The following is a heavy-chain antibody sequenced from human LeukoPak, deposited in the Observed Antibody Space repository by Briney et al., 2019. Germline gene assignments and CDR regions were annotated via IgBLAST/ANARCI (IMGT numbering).Heavy chain of an antibody. D-gene: IGHD3-10*01. J-gene: IGHJ4*02. Sequence: GGSLRLSCAASGFTFSDYYMSWIRQAPGDGLEGVSYISSSGSTIYYADSVKGRFTIFRDNAKSSLYLQMNSLRAEDTAVYYCASVSYGSGTPIDYWGQGTLVTVSS. CDR2: ISSSGSTI. V-gene: IGHV3-11*04. CDR1: GFTFSDYY. CDR3: ASVSYGSGTPIDY.